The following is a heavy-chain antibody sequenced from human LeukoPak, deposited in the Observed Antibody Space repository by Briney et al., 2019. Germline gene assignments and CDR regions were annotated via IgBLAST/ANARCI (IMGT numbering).Heavy chain of an antibody. D-gene: IGHD3-22*01. V-gene: IGHV4-34*01. J-gene: IGHJ6*03. CDR3: ARGRSSRITMIVVVPRGYYMDV. CDR1: GGSFSGYY. CDR2: INHSGST. Sequence: SETLSLTCAVYGGSFSGYYGSWTRQPPGKGLEWIGEINHSGSTNYNPSLKSRVTISVDTSKNQFSLKLSSVTAADTAVYYCARGRSSRITMIVVVPRGYYMDVWGKGTTVTVSS.